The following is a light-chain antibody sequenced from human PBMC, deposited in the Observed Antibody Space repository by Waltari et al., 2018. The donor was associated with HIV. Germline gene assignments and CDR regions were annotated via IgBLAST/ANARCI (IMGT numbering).Light chain of an antibody. V-gene: IGLV3-1*01. CDR3: QAWDSSPVA. J-gene: IGLJ2*01. CDR1: KLGDKY. CDR2: QDN. Sequence: SYELTQAPSVSVSPGQTANISCSGDKLGDKYACWYQQKPGQSPVVVIYQDNKRPSGIPERFSGSNSGNTATLTISGTQAMDEADYYCQAWDSSPVAFGGGTKLTVL.